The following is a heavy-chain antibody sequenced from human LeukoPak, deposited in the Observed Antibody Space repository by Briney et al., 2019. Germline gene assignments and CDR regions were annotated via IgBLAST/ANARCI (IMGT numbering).Heavy chain of an antibody. D-gene: IGHD1-1*01. J-gene: IGHJ4*02. CDR2: ITPDGSGK. V-gene: IGHV3-7*01. Sequence: GGSLRLSCAASGCSFRDYWVSWVRQAPGKGLEWVADITPDGSGKTYVDSVKGRFTISRDNAKQSLYVQMDTLTAEDTAVYYCVTSWIRQQRDSWGQGTLVTVSS. CDR3: VTSWIRQQRDS. CDR1: GCSFRDYW.